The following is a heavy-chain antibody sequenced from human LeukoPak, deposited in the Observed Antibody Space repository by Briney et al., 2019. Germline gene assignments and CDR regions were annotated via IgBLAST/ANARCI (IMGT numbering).Heavy chain of an antibody. V-gene: IGHV1-46*03. J-gene: IGHJ6*03. Sequence: ASVKVSCKASGYTFTSYYMHWVRQAPGQGLEWMGIINPSGGSTSYAQKFQGRVTMARDTSTSTVYMELSSLRSEDTAVYYCARGSGSRLTTTRYYYMDVWGKGTTVTVSS. CDR1: GYTFTSYY. CDR3: ARGSGSRLTTTRYYYMDV. D-gene: IGHD3-3*01. CDR2: INPSGGST.